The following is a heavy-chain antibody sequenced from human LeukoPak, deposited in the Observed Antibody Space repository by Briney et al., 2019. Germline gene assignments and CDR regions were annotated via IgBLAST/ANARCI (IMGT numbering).Heavy chain of an antibody. CDR1: GFTVSSNY. V-gene: IGHV3-30*02. CDR3: AKGGVAPDY. CDR2: IRLDGSNK. D-gene: IGHD2-21*01. J-gene: IGHJ4*02. Sequence: GGSLRLSCAASGFTVSSNYMSWVRQAPDKELEWVAFIRLDGSNKYYADSVKGRFTISRDNSKNTLYLQMNSLRAEDTAVYYCAKGGVAPDYWGQGTLVTVSS.